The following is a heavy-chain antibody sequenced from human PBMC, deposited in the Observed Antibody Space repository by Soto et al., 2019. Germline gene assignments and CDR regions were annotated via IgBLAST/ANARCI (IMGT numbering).Heavy chain of an antibody. Sequence: QVQLVQSGAEVKKPGASVKVSCKASGYTFTSYGISWVRQAPGQGLEWMGWISAYNGNTNYAQKLQGRVTMTTDSAMSKSYMELRRQRADDTVVYFLARELLGAAGTYYYYGMDVCGQGTTVTVSS. D-gene: IGHD6-13*01. CDR1: GYTFTSYG. CDR3: ARELLGAAGTYYYYGMDV. CDR2: ISAYNGNT. V-gene: IGHV1-18*01. J-gene: IGHJ6*02.